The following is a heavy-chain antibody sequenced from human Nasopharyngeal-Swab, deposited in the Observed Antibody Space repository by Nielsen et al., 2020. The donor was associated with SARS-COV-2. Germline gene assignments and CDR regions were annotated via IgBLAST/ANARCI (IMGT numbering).Heavy chain of an antibody. CDR3: TRDTPAMFAY. Sequence: WIRQPPGKGLEWVSAISSTGDYIYHAASVKGRFTISRDNAKNSVYLQMDSLRAEDTAVYFCTRDTPAMFAYWGQGTPVTVSS. J-gene: IGHJ4*02. V-gene: IGHV3-21*01. CDR2: ISSTGDYI.